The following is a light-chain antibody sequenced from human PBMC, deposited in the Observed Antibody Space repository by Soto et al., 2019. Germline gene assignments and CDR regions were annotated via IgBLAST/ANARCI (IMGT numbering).Light chain of an antibody. V-gene: IGKV1-39*01. Sequence: DIQMTQSPSSLSAAVGDRVTITCRASQCISTYLNCYQQKPWKAPKLLMHAASSLDRGDPSRFRGSGSGTDFTLTISSLQPEDFATYYCQQSYRTPRTFGQGPKVDIK. CDR3: QQSYRTPRT. CDR2: AAS. CDR1: QCISTY. J-gene: IGKJ1*01.